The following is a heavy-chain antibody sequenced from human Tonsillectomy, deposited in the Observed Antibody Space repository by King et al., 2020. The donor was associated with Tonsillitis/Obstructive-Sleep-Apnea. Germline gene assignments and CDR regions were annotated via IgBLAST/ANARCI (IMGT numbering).Heavy chain of an antibody. J-gene: IGHJ2*01. Sequence: VQLVESGGGVVRPGGSLRLSCAASGFTFDDYGMSWVRQAPGKGLEWVSGINWNGGSTGYADSVKGRFTISRDNAKNSLYLEMNSLRAEDTALYHCARAPGDPDYWYFDLWGRGTLVTVSS. D-gene: IGHD1-1*01. CDR3: ARAPGDPDYWYFDL. CDR2: INWNGGST. V-gene: IGHV3-20*01. CDR1: GFTFDDYG.